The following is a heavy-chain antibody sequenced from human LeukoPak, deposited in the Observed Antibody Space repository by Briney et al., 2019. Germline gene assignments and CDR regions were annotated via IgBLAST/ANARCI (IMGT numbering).Heavy chain of an antibody. CDR1: GYTFTSYG. CDR3: ASLDGMDV. J-gene: IGHJ6*02. Sequence: ASVKVSCKASGYTFTSYGISWVRQAPGQGLEWMGWISAYNGNTNYAQKLQGRVTMTTDTSTSTVFMDLRSLRSDDTAVYYCASLDGMDVWGQGTTVTVSS. CDR2: ISAYNGNT. V-gene: IGHV1-18*01.